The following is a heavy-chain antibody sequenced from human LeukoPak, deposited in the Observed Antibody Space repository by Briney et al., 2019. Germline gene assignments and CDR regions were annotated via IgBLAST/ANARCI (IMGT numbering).Heavy chain of an antibody. CDR2: ISGSGNVT. D-gene: IGHD2-2*03. V-gene: IGHV3-23*01. CDR3: AKVDQKYYMDV. Sequence: GGSLRLSCTASGFTFSSYAMSWVRQAPGKGLEWVSAISGSGNVTYYADSVKGRFTISRDNSKNTLYLQMNSLRAEDTAVYYCAKVDQKYYMDVWGKGTTVTVSS. CDR1: GFTFSSYA. J-gene: IGHJ6*03.